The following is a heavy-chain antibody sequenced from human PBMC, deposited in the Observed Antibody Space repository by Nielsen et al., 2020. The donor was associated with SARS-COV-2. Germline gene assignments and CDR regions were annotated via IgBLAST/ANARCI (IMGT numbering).Heavy chain of an antibody. J-gene: IGHJ6*03. V-gene: IGHV3-23*01. Sequence: GESLKISCAASGFTFSSYAMSWVRQAPGKGLEWVSAISGSGGSTSYAQKFQGRVTMTRDTSTSTVYMELSSLRSEDTAVYYCARDIGYCSSTSCRGYYYMDVWGKGTTVTVSS. CDR3: ARDIGYCSSTSCRGYYYMDV. CDR2: ISGSGGST. D-gene: IGHD2-2*03. CDR1: GFTFSSYA.